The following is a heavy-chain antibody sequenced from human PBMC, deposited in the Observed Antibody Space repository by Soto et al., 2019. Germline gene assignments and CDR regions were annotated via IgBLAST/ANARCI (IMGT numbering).Heavy chain of an antibody. D-gene: IGHD5-18*01. Sequence: PGESLKISCKGSGYSFTSYWIGWVRQMPGKGLEWMGRIDPSDSYTNYSPSFQGHVTISADKSISTAYLQWSSLKASDTAMYYCARSLWLRGLPYYYYGMDVWGQGTTVTVSS. CDR3: ARSLWLRGLPYYYYGMDV. J-gene: IGHJ6*02. CDR1: GYSFTSYW. V-gene: IGHV5-10-1*01. CDR2: IDPSDSYT.